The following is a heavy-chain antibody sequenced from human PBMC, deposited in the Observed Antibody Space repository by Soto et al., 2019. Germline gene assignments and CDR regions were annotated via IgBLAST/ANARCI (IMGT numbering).Heavy chain of an antibody. J-gene: IGHJ4*02. Sequence: GGSLRLSCAASGFTFSSYAMSWVRQAPGKGLEWVSAISGSGGSTYYADSVKGRFTISRDNSKNTLYLQMNSLRAEDTAVYYCAIYGSGCYILSLSYCGQVSLVPVSA. V-gene: IGHV3-23*01. CDR1: GFTFSSYA. CDR3: AIYGSGCYILSLSY. D-gene: IGHD6-19*01. CDR2: ISGSGGST.